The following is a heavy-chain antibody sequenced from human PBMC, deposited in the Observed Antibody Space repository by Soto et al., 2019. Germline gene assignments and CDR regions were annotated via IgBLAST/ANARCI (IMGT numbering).Heavy chain of an antibody. D-gene: IGHD2-2*02. J-gene: IGHJ6*02. CDR1: GFTFSSYA. CDR2: ISGSGGST. CDR3: AREYTAWPLAYGLDV. Sequence: GGSLRLSCTASGFTFSSYAMSWVRQAPGKGLEWVSAISGSGGSTYYADSVKGRFTISRDNSKNTLYLQMNSLRAEDTAVYYCAREYTAWPLAYGLDVWGQGTTVTVSS. V-gene: IGHV3-23*01.